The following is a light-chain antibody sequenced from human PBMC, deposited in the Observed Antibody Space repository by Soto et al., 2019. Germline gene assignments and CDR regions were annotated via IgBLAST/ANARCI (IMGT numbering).Light chain of an antibody. CDR1: QTISSW. CDR2: KAS. CDR3: QHYSSYAGR. Sequence: DIKMISKPPTMVGYGESGDTGTCRASQTISSWLAWYQQKPGKAPKLLIYKASTLKSGVPSRFSGSGSGTEYALAISSLQPGDFATHYCQHYSSYAGRYGQGTKVDIK. J-gene: IGKJ1*01. V-gene: IGKV1-5*03.